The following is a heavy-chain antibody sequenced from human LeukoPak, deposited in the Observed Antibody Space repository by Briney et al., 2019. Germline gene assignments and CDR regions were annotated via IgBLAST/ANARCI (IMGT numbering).Heavy chain of an antibody. J-gene: IGHJ3*02. V-gene: IGHV4-39*07. CDR1: AGSISSTTYY. Sequence: PSETLSLTCSVSAGSISSTTYYWAWIRQPPGKGLEWVGSVHHSGYTYYNPSLRSRVIISLDTSKNQFSLNLTSVTAADTAVYYCARERHYHGGNIFDIWGQGILVTVSS. CDR3: ARERHYHGGNIFDI. D-gene: IGHD3-10*01. CDR2: VHHSGYT.